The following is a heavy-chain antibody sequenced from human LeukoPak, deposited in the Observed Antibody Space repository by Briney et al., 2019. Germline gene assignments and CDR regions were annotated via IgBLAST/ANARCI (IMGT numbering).Heavy chain of an antibody. CDR1: GFTFSTYA. CDR2: ISRDGGST. CDR3: AKTTTGYSSGRFPGWPVDY. V-gene: IGHV3-23*01. J-gene: IGHJ4*02. D-gene: IGHD6-19*01. Sequence: GGSLRLSCAASGFTFSTYAMSWVRQAPGRGLEWVSAISRDGGSTYYADSVKGRFTISRDNSKNTVYLQMNSLRAEDTAVYYCAKTTTGYSSGRFPGWPVDYWGQGTLVTVSS.